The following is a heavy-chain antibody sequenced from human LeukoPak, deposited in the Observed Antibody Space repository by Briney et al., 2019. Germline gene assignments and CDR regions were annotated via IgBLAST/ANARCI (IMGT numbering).Heavy chain of an antibody. J-gene: IGHJ4*02. V-gene: IGHV3-72*01. CDR1: GFTFSDHY. Sequence: GGSLRLSCAAPGFTFSDHYMDWVRQAPGKGLEWVGRTSNKAKSYTTEYAASVKDRFTISRDDSKNSLYLQMNSLKTEDTAVYYCARVTGAYYFDYWGQGTLVTVSS. CDR2: TSNKAKSYTT. D-gene: IGHD1-20*01. CDR3: ARVTGAYYFDY.